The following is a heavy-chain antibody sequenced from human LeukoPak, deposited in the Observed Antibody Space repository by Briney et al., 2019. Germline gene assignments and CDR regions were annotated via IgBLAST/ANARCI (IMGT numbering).Heavy chain of an antibody. CDR1: GFTFTNDW. CDR2: IKSKTGGGTT. J-gene: IGHJ4*02. Sequence: KPGGSLRLSCATYGFTFTNDWMSWVRQAPGKGLEWVGCIKSKTGGGTTDYAAPVKGRFTISRDDSKNTLYLQMSSLKTEDTAVYYCTTVGGYDWDWLQLSPPHYWGQGALVTVSS. D-gene: IGHD5-12*01. V-gene: IGHV3-15*01. CDR3: TTVGGYDWDWLQLSPPHY.